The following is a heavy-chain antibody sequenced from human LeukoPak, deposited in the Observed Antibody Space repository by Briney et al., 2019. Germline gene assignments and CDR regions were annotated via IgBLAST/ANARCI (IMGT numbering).Heavy chain of an antibody. CDR3: GKTTVGYSSGQKPAWPVDY. CDR2: IFGSGGSP. V-gene: IGHV3-23*01. Sequence: AXXXXRQAPGKGLEWVAGIFGSGGSPHYADPVKGRFTISRDNSRNTVYLQINSLRAEDTAVYYCGKTTVGYSSGQKPAWPVDYWGQGTLVTVSS. J-gene: IGHJ4*02. CDR1: A. D-gene: IGHD5-18*01.